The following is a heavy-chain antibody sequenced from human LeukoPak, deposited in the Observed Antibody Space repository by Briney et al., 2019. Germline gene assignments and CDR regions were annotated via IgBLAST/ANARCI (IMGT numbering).Heavy chain of an antibody. J-gene: IGHJ4*02. D-gene: IGHD4-17*01. CDR2: IYYSGST. Sequence: SETLSLTCTVSGGSISSSSYYWGWIRQPPGKGLEWIGSIYYSGSTYYNPSLKSRVTISVDTSKNQFSLKLSSVTAADTAVYYCARDTVTTGVWDYWGQGTLVTVSS. CDR3: ARDTVTTGVWDY. V-gene: IGHV4-39*07. CDR1: GGSISSSSYY.